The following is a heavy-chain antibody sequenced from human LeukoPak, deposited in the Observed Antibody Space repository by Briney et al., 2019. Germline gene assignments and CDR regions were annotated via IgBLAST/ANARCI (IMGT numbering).Heavy chain of an antibody. V-gene: IGHV1-2*02. D-gene: IGHD4-17*01. CDR1: VCTFTVYY. J-gene: IGHJ5*02. CDR3: ARGTTVTISHDA. CDR2: IKINSGGT. Sequence: GASVEVSCMPSVCTFTVYYMYWVRHAPGQGREWVGCIKINSGGTNYAQKFQGRVTMTRDTSISTAYMELSRLRSDDTAVYYCARGTTVTISHDAWGQGTLVAVAS.